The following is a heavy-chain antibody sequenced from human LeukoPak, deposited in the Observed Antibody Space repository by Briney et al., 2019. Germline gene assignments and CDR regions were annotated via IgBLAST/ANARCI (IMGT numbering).Heavy chain of an antibody. CDR3: ASLGSLARPPFDY. J-gene: IGHJ4*02. V-gene: IGHV3-74*01. Sequence: PGGSLRLSCAASGFTLNTYAMNWVRQAPGKGLVWVSRINSDGSSTSYADSVKGRFTISRDNAKNTLYLQMNSLRAEDTAVYYCASLGSLARPPFDYWGQGTLVTVSS. D-gene: IGHD7-27*01. CDR1: GFTLNTYA. CDR2: INSDGSST.